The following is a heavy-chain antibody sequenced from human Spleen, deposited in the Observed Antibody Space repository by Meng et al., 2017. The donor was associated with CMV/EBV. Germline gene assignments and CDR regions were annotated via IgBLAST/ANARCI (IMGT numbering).Heavy chain of an antibody. CDR3: ARVFIAAMGAVDY. V-gene: IGHV3-11*04. J-gene: IGHJ4*02. CDR1: RFTFSDYH. CDR2: ISSSGSTI. D-gene: IGHD2-2*01. Sequence: GESLKISCAASRFTFSDYHMNWVRQAPGKGLEWVSHISSSGSTIYYADSVKGRFTISRDNAKNSLYLQMNSLRAEDTAVYYCARVFIAAMGAVDYWGQGTLVTVSS.